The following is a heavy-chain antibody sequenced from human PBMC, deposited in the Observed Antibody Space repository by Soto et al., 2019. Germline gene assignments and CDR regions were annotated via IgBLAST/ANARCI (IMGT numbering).Heavy chain of an antibody. CDR1: GGSISSYY. CDR2: IYYSGST. Sequence: SETLSLTCTVSGGSISSYYWSWIRQPPGKGLAWIGYIYYSGSTNYNPSLKSRVTISVDTSKNQFSLKLSSVTAADTAVYYCARDKSIVGAATGFDYCGQGTLITVSS. J-gene: IGHJ4*02. CDR3: ARDKSIVGAATGFDY. V-gene: IGHV4-59*01. D-gene: IGHD1-26*01.